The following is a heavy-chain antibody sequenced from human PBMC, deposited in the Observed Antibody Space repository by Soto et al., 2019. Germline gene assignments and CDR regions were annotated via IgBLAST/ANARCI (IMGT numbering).Heavy chain of an antibody. V-gene: IGHV4-34*01. D-gene: IGHD5-18*01. J-gene: IGHJ1*01. CDR2: INHSGST. CDR1: GWSFRGYY. Sequence: SETLSLTCAVYGWSFRGYYWSWIRQPPGKGLEWIGEINHSGSTNYNPSLKSRVTISVDTSKNQFSLKLSSVTAADTAVYYCARGGDTAMDFAYWGQGTLVTVS. CDR3: ARGGDTAMDFAY.